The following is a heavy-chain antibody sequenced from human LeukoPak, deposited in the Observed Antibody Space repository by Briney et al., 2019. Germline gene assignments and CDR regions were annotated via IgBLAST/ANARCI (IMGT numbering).Heavy chain of an antibody. CDR1: GGSISSYY. J-gene: IGHJ4*02. D-gene: IGHD6-19*01. CDR3: ARDPIVAGRGGPTYYFDY. CDR2: IYYSGST. V-gene: IGHV4-59*01. Sequence: SETLSLTCTVSGGSISSYYWSWIRQPPGKGLEWIGYIYYSGSTNYNPSLKSRVTISVDTSKNQFSLKLSSVTAADTAVYYCARDPIVAGRGGPTYYFDYWGQGTLVTVSS.